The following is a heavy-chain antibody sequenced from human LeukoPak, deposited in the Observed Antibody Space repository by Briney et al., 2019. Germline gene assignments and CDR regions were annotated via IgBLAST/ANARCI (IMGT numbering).Heavy chain of an antibody. CDR2: IYYSGST. CDR1: GVSINTYS. D-gene: IGHD6-19*01. CDR3: ARENYSSGWYPGGAFDI. J-gene: IGHJ3*02. Sequence: SETLSLTCTVSGVSINTYSWSWVRQPPGKGLEWIGYIYYSGSTNYNPSLKSRVTISVDTSKNQFSLKLSSVTAADTAVYYCARENYSSGWYPGGAFDIWGQGTMVTVSS. V-gene: IGHV4-59*01.